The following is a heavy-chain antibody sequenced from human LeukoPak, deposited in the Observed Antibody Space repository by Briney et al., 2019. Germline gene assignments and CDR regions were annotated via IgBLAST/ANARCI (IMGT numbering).Heavy chain of an antibody. Sequence: PGGSLRLSCAASGFTFSSYWMSWVRQAPGKGLEWVANIKQDGSEKYYVDSGKGRFTISRDNAKNSLYLQMNSLRAEDTAVYYCARVSPNTVTTLQSFDYWGQGTLVTVSS. CDR1: GFTFSSYW. D-gene: IGHD4-17*01. V-gene: IGHV3-7*01. CDR3: ARVSPNTVTTLQSFDY. CDR2: IKQDGSEK. J-gene: IGHJ4*02.